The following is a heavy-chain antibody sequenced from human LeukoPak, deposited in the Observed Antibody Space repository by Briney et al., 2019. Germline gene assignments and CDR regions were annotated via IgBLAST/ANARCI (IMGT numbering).Heavy chain of an antibody. CDR1: GDSVPSNSAA. V-gene: IGHV6-1*01. CDR2: TYYRSKWYN. J-gene: IGHJ6*03. D-gene: IGHD6-6*01. Sequence: SQTLSLTCAISGDSVPSNSAAWNWIRQSPSRGLEWLGRTYYRSKWYNDYAVSVKSRITINPDTSKNQFSLQLNSVTPEDTAVYYCARGGLYSSSRYYYYYYMDVWGKGTTVTVSS. CDR3: ARGGLYSSSRYYYYYYMDV.